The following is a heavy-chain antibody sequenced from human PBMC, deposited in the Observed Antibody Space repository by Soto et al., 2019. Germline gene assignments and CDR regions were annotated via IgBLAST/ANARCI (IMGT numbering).Heavy chain of an antibody. J-gene: IGHJ5*01. CDR3: AGGGAYCTGTRCGYNWFDS. V-gene: IGHV1-18*01. Sequence: QVKLVQSGVEVKQPGASVKVSCKASGYTFTSYSISWVRQAPGQGLEWMGWISGYNGNTNNAQKFQDTVTITTDTSXTXAXXELGSLRADDTAMYDCAGGGAYCTGTRCGYNWFDSGGQGSLVAVSA. CDR1: GYTFTSYS. CDR2: ISGYNGNT. D-gene: IGHD2-2*01.